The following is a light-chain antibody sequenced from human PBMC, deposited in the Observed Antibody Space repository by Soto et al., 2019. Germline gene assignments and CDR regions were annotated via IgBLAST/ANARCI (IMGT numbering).Light chain of an antibody. CDR3: LERSNWPYT. J-gene: IGKJ2*01. Sequence: EIVLTQSPGTLSLSPGERATLSCRASQSVGRYLAWYQQKPGQAPRLLIYDASSRATGIPARFSGGGSGTDFSLTISSLGPEDFAVFYCLERSNWPYTFGQGTKLEIK. CDR2: DAS. V-gene: IGKV3-11*01. CDR1: QSVGRY.